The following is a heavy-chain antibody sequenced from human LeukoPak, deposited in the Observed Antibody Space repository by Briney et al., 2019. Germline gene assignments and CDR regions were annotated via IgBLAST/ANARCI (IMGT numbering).Heavy chain of an antibody. D-gene: IGHD6-19*01. CDR3: ARASTSSGWYVWFDP. CDR2: INPNSGGT. J-gene: IGHJ5*02. CDR1: GYTFTGYY. Sequence: ASVKVSCKASGYTFTGYYMHWVRQAPGQGLEWMGWINPNSGGTNYAQKFQGWVTVTRDTSISTAYMELSRLRSDDTAVYYCARASTSSGWYVWFDPWGQGTLVTVSS. V-gene: IGHV1-2*04.